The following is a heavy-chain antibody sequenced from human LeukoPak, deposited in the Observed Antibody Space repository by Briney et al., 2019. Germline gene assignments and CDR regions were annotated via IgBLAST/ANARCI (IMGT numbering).Heavy chain of an antibody. J-gene: IGHJ3*02. V-gene: IGHV4-61*09. D-gene: IGHD5/OR15-5a*01. CDR1: GGSITKGLYY. CDR3: ARDKCLMGAQGDAFNI. CDR2: IYTSGST. Sequence: PSETLSLTCTVSGGSITKGLYYWTWIRQPAGKGLEWIGHIYTSGSTNYNPSLKSRVSISLDTSKNQFSLKLSSVTAADTAVYCCARDKCLMGAQGDAFNIWGQGTMVTVSS.